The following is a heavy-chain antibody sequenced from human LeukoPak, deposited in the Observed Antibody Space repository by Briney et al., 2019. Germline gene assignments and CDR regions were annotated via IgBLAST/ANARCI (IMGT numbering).Heavy chain of an antibody. V-gene: IGHV3-48*01. CDR1: GFTFSSYS. CDR3: ARDLSRFTSVDRPYDY. Sequence: GGSLRLSCAASGFTFSSYSMNWVRQAPGKGLKWVSYISSSSSTIYYADSVKGRFTISRDNAKNSLYLQMNSLRAEDTAVYYCARDLSRFTSVDRPYDYWGQGTLVTVSS. D-gene: IGHD2/OR15-2a*01. J-gene: IGHJ4*02. CDR2: ISSSSSTI.